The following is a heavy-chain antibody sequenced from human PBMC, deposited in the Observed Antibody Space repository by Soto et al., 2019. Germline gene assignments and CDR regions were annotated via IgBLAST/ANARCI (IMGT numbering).Heavy chain of an antibody. CDR2: INPSGGST. CDR3: ASAYSSGWYSVGNWFDP. J-gene: IGHJ5*02. V-gene: IGHV1-46*03. D-gene: IGHD6-19*01. CDR1: GYTFTSYY. Sequence: ASVKVSCKASGYTFTSYYMHWVRQAPGQGLEWMGIINPSGGSTSYAQKFQGRVTMTRDTSTITVYMELSSLRSEDTAVYYCASAYSSGWYSVGNWFDPWGQGTLVTVSS.